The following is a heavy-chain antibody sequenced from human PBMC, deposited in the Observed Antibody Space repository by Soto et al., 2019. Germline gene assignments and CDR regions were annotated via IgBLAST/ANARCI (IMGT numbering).Heavy chain of an antibody. Sequence: PSETLSLTCTVSGDSISSSSYYWSWIRQHPGKGLEWTGYIHYSGNTRYNPSLKSRLTISVDTSKNQFSLMLSSLTAADTAVYFCARARVPYSSTWYRYDYYGMDIWGQGTTVTVSS. CDR1: GDSISSSSYY. CDR2: IHYSGNT. CDR3: ARARVPYSSTWYRYDYYGMDI. V-gene: IGHV4-31*03. J-gene: IGHJ6*02. D-gene: IGHD6-13*01.